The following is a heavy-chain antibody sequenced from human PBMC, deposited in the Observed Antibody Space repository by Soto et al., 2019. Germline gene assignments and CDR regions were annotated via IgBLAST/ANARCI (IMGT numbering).Heavy chain of an antibody. CDR2: INHSGST. D-gene: IGHD6-13*01. CDR3: ARGSSSWYPFDY. CDR1: GGSFSGYY. Sequence: KPSETLSLTCAVYGGSFSGYYWSWIRQPPGKGLEWIGEINHSGSTNYNPSLKSRVTISVDTSKNQFSLKLSSVTAADTAVYYCARGSSSWYPFDYWGQGTLVTVSS. J-gene: IGHJ4*02. V-gene: IGHV4-34*01.